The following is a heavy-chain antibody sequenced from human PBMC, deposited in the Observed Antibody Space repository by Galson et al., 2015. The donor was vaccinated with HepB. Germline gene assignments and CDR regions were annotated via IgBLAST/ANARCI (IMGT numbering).Heavy chain of an antibody. V-gene: IGHV5-51*03. J-gene: IGHJ3*02. CDR1: GYSSTNYW. D-gene: IGHD7-27*01. CDR2: IYPGDSNT. CDR3: ATTGEANAFDI. Sequence: QSGAEVKKPGESLKISYKGSGYSSTNYWIGWVRQMPGKGLEWMGIIYPGDSNTRYSPSLQGQVTISADKSINTAYLQWSSLKASDTAMYYCATTGEANAFDIWGQGTMVTVSS.